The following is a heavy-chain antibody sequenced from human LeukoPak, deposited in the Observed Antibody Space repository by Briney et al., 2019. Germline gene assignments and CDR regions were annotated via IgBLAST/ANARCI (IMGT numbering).Heavy chain of an antibody. CDR2: VSYDGSNK. CDR1: GFTFRSYA. CDR3: AKKGTVAGVYYMDV. J-gene: IGHJ6*03. V-gene: IGHV3-30*04. D-gene: IGHD6-19*01. Sequence: GGSLRLSCAASGFTFRSYAMHWVRQAPGKGLEWEAAVSYDGSNKKYADSVKGRFTISRDNSKNTLYLQMNSLRAEDTAVYYCAKKGTVAGVYYMDVWGKGTTVTISS.